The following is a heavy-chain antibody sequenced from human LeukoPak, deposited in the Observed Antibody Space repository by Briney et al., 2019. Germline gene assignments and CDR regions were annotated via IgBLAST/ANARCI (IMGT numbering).Heavy chain of an antibody. CDR3: ARTGYCSSTSCSYYYYMDV. CDR1: GGSISSSSYY. J-gene: IGHJ6*03. D-gene: IGHD2-2*01. V-gene: IGHV4-39*07. Sequence: SETLSLTCTVSGGSISSSSYYWGWIRQPPGKGLEWIGSIYYSGSTYYNPSLKSRVTISVDTSKNQFSLKLSSVTAADTAVYYCARTGYCSSTSCSYYYYMDVWGKGTTVTVSS. CDR2: IYYSGST.